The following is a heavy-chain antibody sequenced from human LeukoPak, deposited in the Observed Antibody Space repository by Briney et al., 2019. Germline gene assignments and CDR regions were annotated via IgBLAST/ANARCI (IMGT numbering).Heavy chain of an antibody. D-gene: IGHD7-27*01. Sequence: PGGSLRLSCLASGFTFSHYWMTWVRRAPGSGLEWVANMNQLGNEIYYADSVKGRFTISRDNSKNSLYLQMRSLSVEDTAVYFCARSNWGPEAWGQGTLVTVSS. CDR1: GFTFSHYW. V-gene: IGHV3-7*04. CDR2: MNQLGNEI. CDR3: ARSNWGPEA. J-gene: IGHJ5*02.